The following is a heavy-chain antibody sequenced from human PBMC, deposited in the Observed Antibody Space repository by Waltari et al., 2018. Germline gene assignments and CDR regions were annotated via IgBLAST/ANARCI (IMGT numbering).Heavy chain of an antibody. CDR2: INHVGIT. D-gene: IGHD3-9*01. V-gene: IGHV4-34*01. CDR3: ARQSQIHYYDILTGYYSGLGFDY. CDR1: GGSFSGYY. J-gene: IGHJ4*02. Sequence: QVQLQQWGAGLLKPSETLSLTCAVYGGSFSGYYWSWIRQPPGKGLEWIGEINHVGITNDNPPLKSRVTIAVYTSKNQFSRKLSSVTAADTAVYYCARQSQIHYYDILTGYYSGLGFDYWGQGTLVTVSS.